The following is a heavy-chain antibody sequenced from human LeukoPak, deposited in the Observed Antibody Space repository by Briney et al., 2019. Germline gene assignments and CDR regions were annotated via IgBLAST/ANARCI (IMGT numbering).Heavy chain of an antibody. CDR3: ARHRYTSSSSYFDF. CDR1: GGSIGSSY. CDR2: IYYSGST. J-gene: IGHJ4*02. D-gene: IGHD6-6*01. V-gene: IGHV4-59*08. Sequence: SETLSLTCTVSGGSIGSSYWSWIRQPPGKGLEWIGYIYYSGSTNYNPSLKSRVTISVDTSKNQFSLRLSSVTAADTAVYYCARHRYTSSSSYFDFWGQGTLVTVSS.